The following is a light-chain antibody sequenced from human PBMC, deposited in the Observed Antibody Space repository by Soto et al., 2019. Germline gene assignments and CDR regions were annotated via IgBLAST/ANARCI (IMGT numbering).Light chain of an antibody. CDR2: RNN. V-gene: IGLV1-47*01. CDR3: AAWDDSLSGNWV. CDR1: SSNIGSNY. J-gene: IGLJ3*02. Sequence: QSALTQPPSASGTPGQRVTISCSGSSSNIGSNYVYWYQQLPGTAPKLLIYRNNQRPSGVPDRSSGSKSGTSASLAISGLRSEDEADYYCAAWDDSLSGNWVFGGGTKLTVL.